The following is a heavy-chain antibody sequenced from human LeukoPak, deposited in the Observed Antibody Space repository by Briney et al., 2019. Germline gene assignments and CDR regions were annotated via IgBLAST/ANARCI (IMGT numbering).Heavy chain of an antibody. CDR3: ARDPCSYYYGSGTSGICSFDI. D-gene: IGHD3-10*01. Sequence: GGSLRLSCAASGFTFSSYSMNWVRQAPGKGLEWVSSISSSSSYIYYADSVKGRFTISRDNAKNSLYLQMNSLRAEDTAVYYCARDPCSYYYGSGTSGICSFDIWGQGTMVTVSS. CDR2: ISSSSSYI. CDR1: GFTFSSYS. J-gene: IGHJ3*02. V-gene: IGHV3-21*01.